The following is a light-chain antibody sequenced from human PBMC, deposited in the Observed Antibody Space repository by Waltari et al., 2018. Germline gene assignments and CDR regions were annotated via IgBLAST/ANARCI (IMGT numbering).Light chain of an antibody. V-gene: IGKV3-20*01. CDR1: QSLTKRY. CDR3: QQYGSSVLYT. Sequence: VLTQSPGTLSLSPGERATLSCRASQSLTKRYLAWYQQKPGQAPRLLIYGASSRAACIADRFSGSGSGTDVTLTISRLEPEDFAVYYCQQYGSSVLYTFGQGTKLEIK. CDR2: GAS. J-gene: IGKJ2*01.